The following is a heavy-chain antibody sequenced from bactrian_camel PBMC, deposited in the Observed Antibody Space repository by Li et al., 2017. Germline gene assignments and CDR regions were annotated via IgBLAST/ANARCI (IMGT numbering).Heavy chain of an antibody. CDR1: GDTIGRYC. J-gene: IGHJ4*01. Sequence: HVQLVESGGGSVQPGGSLRLSCVASGDTIGRYCMGWFRQIPDKEREAVAGIESDGSTSYADSVKGRFTVSRDNAKNTLYLQLNSLKTEDTAMYYCARVYNFGQGTQVTVS. V-gene: IGHV3S55*01. CDR2: IESDGST.